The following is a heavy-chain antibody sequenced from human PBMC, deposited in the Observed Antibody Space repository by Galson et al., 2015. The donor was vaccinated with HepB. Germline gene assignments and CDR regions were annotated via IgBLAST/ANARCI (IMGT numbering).Heavy chain of an antibody. CDR3: ARRGKDGYNYQPIDY. CDR1: GYSFTSYW. V-gene: IGHV5-51*03. CDR2: IYPGDSDT. J-gene: IGHJ4*02. Sequence: QSGAEVKKPGESLEISCKGSGYSFTSYWIGWVRQMPGKGLEWMGIIYPGDSDTRYSPSFQGQVTISADKSISTAYLQWSSLKASDTAMYYCARRGKDGYNYQPIDYWGQGTLVTVSS. D-gene: IGHD5-24*01.